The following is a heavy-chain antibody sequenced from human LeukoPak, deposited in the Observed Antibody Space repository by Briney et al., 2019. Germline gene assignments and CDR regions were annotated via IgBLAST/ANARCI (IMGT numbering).Heavy chain of an antibody. D-gene: IGHD2-2*01. V-gene: IGHV3-23*01. J-gene: IGHJ3*02. CDR2: IRGSGGST. CDR1: GFTFSSYA. CDR3: AKDKAVVPAAIYAFDI. Sequence: GGSLRLSCAASGFTFSSYAMSWVRQAPGKGLEWVSAIRGSGGSTYYADSVKGRFTISRDNSKNTLYLQMNSLRAEDTAVYYCAKDKAVVPAAIYAFDIWGQGTMVTVSS.